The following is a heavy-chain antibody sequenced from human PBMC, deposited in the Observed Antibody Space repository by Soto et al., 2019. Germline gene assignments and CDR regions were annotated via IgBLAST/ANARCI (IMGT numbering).Heavy chain of an antibody. Sequence: GASVKVSCKASGYTFTSYYMHWLRQAPGQGLEWMGIINPSGGSTSYAQKFQGRVTMTRDTSTSTVYMELSSLRSEDTAVYYCARGAITIFGVVILNGLFDYWGQGTLVTVSS. CDR3: ARGAITIFGVVILNGLFDY. J-gene: IGHJ4*02. V-gene: IGHV1-46*01. D-gene: IGHD3-3*01. CDR2: INPSGGST. CDR1: GYTFTSYY.